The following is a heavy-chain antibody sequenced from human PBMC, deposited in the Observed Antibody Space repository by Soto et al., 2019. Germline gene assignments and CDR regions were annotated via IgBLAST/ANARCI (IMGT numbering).Heavy chain of an antibody. J-gene: IGHJ3*02. CDR3: ARRYSSAFDI. Sequence: PSETLSLTCAVYGGSFSGYYWSWIRQPPGKGLEWIGEIYHSGSTNYNPSLKSRVTISVDTSKNQFSLKLSSVTAADTAVYYGARRYSSAFDIWGKGTMVT. D-gene: IGHD6-13*01. V-gene: IGHV4-34*01. CDR2: IYHSGST. CDR1: GGSFSGYY.